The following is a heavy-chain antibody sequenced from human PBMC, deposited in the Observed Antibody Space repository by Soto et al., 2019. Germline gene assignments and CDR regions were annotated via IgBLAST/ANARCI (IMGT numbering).Heavy chain of an antibody. J-gene: IGHJ6*02. CDR1: EFTFRSYS. D-gene: IGHD2-8*02. Sequence: EVQVVESGGGLVNPGGSLRLSCAASEFTFRSYSMNWVRQAPGKGLEWVSAISSSATYIYYAGSVKGRFTISRDNSRSSLYLQMNSLTVEDTAVYYCARGGSGGSCTAGACQSAMAVWGQGNTVTVSS. CDR3: ARGGSGGSCTAGACQSAMAV. CDR2: ISSSATYI. V-gene: IGHV3-21*01.